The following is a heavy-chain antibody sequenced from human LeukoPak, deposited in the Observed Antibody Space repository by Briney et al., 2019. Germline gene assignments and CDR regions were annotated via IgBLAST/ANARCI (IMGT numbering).Heavy chain of an antibody. Sequence: SVKVSCKTSGYTFTSYDISWVRQAPGQGLEWMGGIIPIFGTANYAQKFQGRVTITTDESTSTAYMELSSLRSEDTAVYYCATTSWRDFWSGYYAFDIWGQGTMVTVSS. J-gene: IGHJ3*02. V-gene: IGHV1-69*05. CDR1: GYTFTSYD. D-gene: IGHD3-3*01. CDR2: IIPIFGTA. CDR3: ATTSWRDFWSGYYAFDI.